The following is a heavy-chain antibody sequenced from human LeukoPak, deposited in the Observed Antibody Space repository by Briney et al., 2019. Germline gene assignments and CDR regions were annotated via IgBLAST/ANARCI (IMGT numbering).Heavy chain of an antibody. Sequence: PGGSLELSCAASGFTFSSYEMNWVRQAPGKGLEWLSDISSSSTDTNYADSVKGRFTISRDNAKNSLFLQLNSLRAEDTAVYYCARKTYYYDSGSYSKSYYFDYWGQGTLVTVSS. D-gene: IGHD3-10*01. J-gene: IGHJ4*02. CDR2: ISSSSTDT. CDR1: GFTFSSYE. CDR3: ARKTYYYDSGSYSKSYYFDY. V-gene: IGHV3-48*03.